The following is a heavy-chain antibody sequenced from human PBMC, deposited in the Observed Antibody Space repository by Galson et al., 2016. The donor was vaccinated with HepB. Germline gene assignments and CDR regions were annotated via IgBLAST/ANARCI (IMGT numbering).Heavy chain of an antibody. Sequence: SLRLSCAASGFKFDDYAMHWVRQAPGKGLEWVSAISGSGSSTYYADSVKGRFTISRDKSKNTVYLEMNSLRAEDTAVYYCAKDPAADKARWGQGTLVTVSS. CDR1: GFKFDDYA. V-gene: IGHV3-23*01. J-gene: IGHJ4*02. CDR3: AKDPAADKAR. D-gene: IGHD6-13*01. CDR2: ISGSGSST.